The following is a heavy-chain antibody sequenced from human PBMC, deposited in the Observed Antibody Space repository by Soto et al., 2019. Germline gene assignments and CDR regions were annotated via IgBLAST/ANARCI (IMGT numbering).Heavy chain of an antibody. J-gene: IGHJ5*02. CDR3: ARYGSGIYNWFDP. V-gene: IGHV3-21*01. CDR2: ISSSSSYI. D-gene: IGHD3-10*01. CDR1: GFTFRSYS. Sequence: GXSLRLSCAASGFTFRSYSMNWVRQAPVKGLEWVSSISSSSSYIYYADSVKGRFTISRDNAKNSLYLQMNSLRAEDTAVYYCARYGSGIYNWFDPWGQGTLVTVSS.